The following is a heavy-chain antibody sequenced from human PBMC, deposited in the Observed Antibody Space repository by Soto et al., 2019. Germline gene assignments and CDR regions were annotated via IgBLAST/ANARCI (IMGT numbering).Heavy chain of an antibody. J-gene: IGHJ5*02. CDR3: ARLIPPAGYTVTTFRNWFDP. V-gene: IGHV4-39*01. Sequence: QLQLQESGPGLVKPSETLSLTCTVSGGSISSSSYYWGWIRQPPGKGLGWIGSIYYSGSTYYNPSLKSRVTISVDTSKNQFSLKLSSVTAADTAVYYCARLIPPAGYTVTTFRNWFDPWGQGTLVTVSS. CDR2: IYYSGST. CDR1: GGSISSSSYY. D-gene: IGHD4-4*01.